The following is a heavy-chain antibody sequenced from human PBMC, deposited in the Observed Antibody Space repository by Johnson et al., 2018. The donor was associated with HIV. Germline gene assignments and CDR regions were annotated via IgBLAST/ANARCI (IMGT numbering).Heavy chain of an antibody. V-gene: IGHV3-20*04. D-gene: IGHD1-26*01. Sequence: QVLESGGGVVRPGGSLRLSCAASEFTFDGYDMSWVRQAPGKGLEWVSGINWNGGSTVYADSVKGRFTISRDNAKKSLFLQMNSLKAEDTAFYYCAREGGYSGRYYGHDAFDIWGQGTMVTVSS. J-gene: IGHJ3*02. CDR3: AREGGYSGRYYGHDAFDI. CDR1: EFTFDGYD. CDR2: INWNGGST.